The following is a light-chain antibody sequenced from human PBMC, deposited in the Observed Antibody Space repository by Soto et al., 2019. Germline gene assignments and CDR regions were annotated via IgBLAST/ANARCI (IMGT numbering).Light chain of an antibody. V-gene: IGKV1-33*01. CDR2: DVF. J-gene: IGKJ4*01. CDR1: QDISNY. CDR3: HQYDNRFFS. Sequence: DIQMTQSPSSLSASVGDRVIITCQASQDISNYLNWYQKKPGKAPKLLIYDVFNLEAGVPSRFSGSGSGTDFTLNISSLQPEDIATYYCHQYDNRFFSLGGGTRVEIK.